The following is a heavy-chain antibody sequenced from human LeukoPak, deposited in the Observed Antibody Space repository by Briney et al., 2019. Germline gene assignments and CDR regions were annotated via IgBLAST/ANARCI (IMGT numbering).Heavy chain of an antibody. Sequence: GESLQISCKGSGYRFTSYWIGWVRQMTPKGLEWMGIIYPGDSGTRYSPSFQGQVTISADKSISTAYLQWSSLKASDTAMYYCARQDSYGPLYYFDYWGQGTLVTVSS. D-gene: IGHD5-18*01. J-gene: IGHJ4*02. V-gene: IGHV5-51*01. CDR2: IYPGDSGT. CDR1: GYRFTSYW. CDR3: ARQDSYGPLYYFDY.